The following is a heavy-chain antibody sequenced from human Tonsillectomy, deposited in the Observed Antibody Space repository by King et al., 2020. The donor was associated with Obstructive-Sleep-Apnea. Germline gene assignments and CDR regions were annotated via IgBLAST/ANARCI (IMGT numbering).Heavy chain of an antibody. V-gene: IGHV3-30*18. CDR2: ISYDGGNK. CDR3: AKDHSGSYFDAFDI. CDR1: GFTFSSYG. Sequence: VQLVESGGGVVQPGRSLRLSCAASGFTFSSYGMHWVRQAPGKGLEWVAVISYDGGNKYYADSVKGRFTISRDNSKNTLYLQMNSLRAEDTALYYCAKDHSGSYFDAFDIWGQGTMVPVSS. D-gene: IGHD1-26*01. J-gene: IGHJ3*02.